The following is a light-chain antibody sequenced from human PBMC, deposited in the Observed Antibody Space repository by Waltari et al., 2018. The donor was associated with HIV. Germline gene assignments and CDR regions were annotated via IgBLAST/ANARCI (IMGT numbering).Light chain of an antibody. V-gene: IGLV1-40*01. CDR1: SSNIGAGYD. J-gene: IGLJ3*02. CDR2: DNS. CDR3: QSYDSSLSGGV. Sequence: QSVLTQPPSVSGAPGQRVTITCTGSSSNIGAGYDVPWYQQLPGTAPKLLTYDNSNRPSGVPDRFSGSKSGTSASLAITGLQAEDEADYYCQSYDSSLSGGVFGGGTKLTVL.